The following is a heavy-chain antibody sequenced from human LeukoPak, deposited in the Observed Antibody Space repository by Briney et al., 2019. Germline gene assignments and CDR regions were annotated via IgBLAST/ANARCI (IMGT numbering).Heavy chain of an antibody. J-gene: IGHJ4*02. CDR1: GFTFSSYS. Sequence: GGSLRLSCAASGFTFSSYSMNWVRPAPGKGLEWVSSISSSSSYIYYADSVEGRFTISRDNAKNSLYLQMDSLRAEDTAVYYCARDEGYCSGGSCYSSYWGQGTLVTVSS. D-gene: IGHD2-15*01. CDR3: ARDEGYCSGGSCYSSY. CDR2: ISSSSSYI. V-gene: IGHV3-21*01.